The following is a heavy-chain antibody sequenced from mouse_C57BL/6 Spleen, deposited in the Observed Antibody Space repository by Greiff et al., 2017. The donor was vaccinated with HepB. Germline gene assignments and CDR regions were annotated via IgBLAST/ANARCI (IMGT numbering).Heavy chain of an antibody. V-gene: IGHV1-59*01. CDR3: ARGNYYGSSFWDFDV. Sequence: QVHVKQPGAELVRPGTSVKLSCKASGYTFTSYWMHWVKQRPGQGLEWIGVIDPSDSYTNYNQKFKGKATLTVDTSSSTAYMQLSSLTSEDSAVYYCARGNYYGSSFWDFDVWGTGTTVTVSS. J-gene: IGHJ1*03. CDR1: GYTFTSYW. CDR2: IDPSDSYT. D-gene: IGHD1-1*01.